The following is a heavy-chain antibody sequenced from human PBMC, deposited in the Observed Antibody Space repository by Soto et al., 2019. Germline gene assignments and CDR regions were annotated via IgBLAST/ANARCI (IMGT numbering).Heavy chain of an antibody. Sequence: SVKVSCKASGGTFSSYTISWVRQAPGQGLERMGRIIPILGIANYAQKFQGRVTITADKSTSTAYMELSSLRSEDTSVYYCARVIYCSSTSCSSYYYYYYGMDVWGQGTTVTVSS. V-gene: IGHV1-69*02. CDR1: GGTFSSYT. CDR2: IIPILGIA. CDR3: ARVIYCSSTSCSSYYYYYYGMDV. D-gene: IGHD2-2*01. J-gene: IGHJ6*02.